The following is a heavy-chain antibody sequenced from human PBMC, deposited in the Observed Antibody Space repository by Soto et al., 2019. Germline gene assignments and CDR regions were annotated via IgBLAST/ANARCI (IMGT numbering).Heavy chain of an antibody. CDR2: SGNT. CDR3: ARGADDFSSGYYYEY. V-gene: IGHV1-18*04. Sequence: QVQLVQSGAEVKKPGASVTVSCKASGYTFSRHGISWVRQAPGQGLEWMAWSGNTNYAQKFQGRLTLTTNPSTRTAYMELRSLRSDDTAGYYCARGADDFSSGYYYEYWGQETLVTVSS. J-gene: IGHJ4*02. D-gene: IGHD3-3*01. CDR1: GYTFSRHG.